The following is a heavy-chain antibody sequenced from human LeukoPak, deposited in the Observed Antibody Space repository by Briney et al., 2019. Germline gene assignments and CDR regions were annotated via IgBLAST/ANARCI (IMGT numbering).Heavy chain of an antibody. D-gene: IGHD6-19*01. Sequence: PGGSLRLSCAASGFTFSGSAMHWVRQASGKGLEWVGRIRSEANSYATAYAASVKGRFTISRDDSKNTAYLQMNSLKTEDTAVYYCTRERGGWSLFDYWGQGTLVTVSS. CDR3: TRERGGWSLFDY. J-gene: IGHJ4*02. CDR1: GFTFSGSA. V-gene: IGHV3-73*01. CDR2: IRSEANSYAT.